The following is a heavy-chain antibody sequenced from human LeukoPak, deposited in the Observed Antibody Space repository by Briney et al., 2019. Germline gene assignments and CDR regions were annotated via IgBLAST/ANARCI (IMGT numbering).Heavy chain of an antibody. V-gene: IGHV3-30*04. J-gene: IGHJ4*02. D-gene: IGHD3-10*01. CDR1: GFTFSSYA. CDR2: ISYGGSNK. Sequence: PGGSLRLSCAASGFTFSSYAMHWVRQAPGKGLEWVAVISYGGSNKYYADFVKGRFTISKDNSKNTLYLQMNSLRAEDTAVYYCASPMVRGVIKVGPYGYWGQGTLVTVSS. CDR3: ASPMVRGVIKVGPYGY.